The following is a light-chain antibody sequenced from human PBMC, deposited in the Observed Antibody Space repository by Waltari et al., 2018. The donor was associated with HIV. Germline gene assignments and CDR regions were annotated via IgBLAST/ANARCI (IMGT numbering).Light chain of an antibody. J-gene: IGLJ2*01. CDR3: QAWDSKTVV. CDR1: KLGDKF. Sequence: SYEVTQPPSVSVSPGQTATITCSGDKLGDKFACWYQLRPGQSPVLVIYQDKKRPSGIPERGSGSNSGNTATLTISGTQAMDEADYYCQAWDSKTVVFGGGTKLTVL. CDR2: QDK. V-gene: IGLV3-1*01.